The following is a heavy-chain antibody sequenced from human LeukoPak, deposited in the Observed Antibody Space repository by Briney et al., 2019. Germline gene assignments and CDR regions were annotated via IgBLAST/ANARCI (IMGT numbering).Heavy chain of an antibody. D-gene: IGHD6-19*01. CDR1: GFTFDDYA. Sequence: GRSLRLSCAASGFTFDDYAMHWVGQAPGKGVEGVSGISWNSGSIVYADSVKGRFTISRDNAKNSLYLQINSLRAEDMALYYCAKAQGGSGWYGPNWYFDLWGRGTLVTVSS. CDR2: ISWNSGSI. V-gene: IGHV3-9*03. J-gene: IGHJ2*01. CDR3: AKAQGGSGWYGPNWYFDL.